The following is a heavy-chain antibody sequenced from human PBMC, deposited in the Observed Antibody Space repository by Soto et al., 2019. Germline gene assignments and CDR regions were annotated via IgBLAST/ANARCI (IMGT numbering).Heavy chain of an antibody. Sequence: SETLSLTCAVSGYSITTGYYWGWVRRPPGKGLEWIGSVYHSGRTSYNPSLESRVTISVDTSKNQFSLRLSSVTAADTAVYYCARAVNYYHSSGFYPRDYWGQGIPATVSP. J-gene: IGHJ4*02. D-gene: IGHD3-22*01. CDR1: GYSITTGYY. V-gene: IGHV4-38-2*01. CDR3: ARAVNYYHSSGFYPRDY. CDR2: VYHSGRT.